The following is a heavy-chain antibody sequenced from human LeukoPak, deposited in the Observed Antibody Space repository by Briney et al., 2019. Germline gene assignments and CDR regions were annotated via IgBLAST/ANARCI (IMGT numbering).Heavy chain of an antibody. D-gene: IGHD2-21*01. CDR1: GFTFSSYW. CDR3: AGYCGGDCYGMDV. Sequence: GGSLRLSCAASGFTFSSYWMSWVRQAPGEGLEWVANIKQDGSEKFYVDSVKGRFTISRDNAKNSLYLQMNSLRAEDTAVYYCAGYCGGDCYGMDVWGQGTTVTVSS. CDR2: IKQDGSEK. J-gene: IGHJ6*02. V-gene: IGHV3-7*01.